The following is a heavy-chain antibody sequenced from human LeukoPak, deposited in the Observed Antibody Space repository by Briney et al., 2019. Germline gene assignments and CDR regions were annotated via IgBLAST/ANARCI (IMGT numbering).Heavy chain of an antibody. D-gene: IGHD4-23*01. CDR1: GGTFPTYI. Sequence: RASVKVSCKASGGTFPTYIINWVRQAPGQGLEWMGRIIPILGIVNYAQKFQGRVTITADKSTSTAYMELSSLRSDETAVYYCERPTYGGNPIDDAFDIWGQGTMVTVSS. J-gene: IGHJ3*02. CDR2: IIPILGIV. CDR3: ERPTYGGNPIDDAFDI. V-gene: IGHV1-69*02.